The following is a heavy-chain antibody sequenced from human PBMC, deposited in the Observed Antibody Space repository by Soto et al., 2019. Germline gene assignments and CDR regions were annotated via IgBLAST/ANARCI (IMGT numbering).Heavy chain of an antibody. CDR1: GFTFSNYV. V-gene: IGHV3-23*01. CDR2: ISGSGETT. D-gene: IGHD3-3*01. Sequence: PGGSLRLSCAASGFTFSNYVMNWVRQAPGKGLEWVSGISGSGETTFYTDSVKGRFAISRDNSKNTLYLQMSSLRAEDTAVYYCARDGYDFWSGRIKSYYYYMDVWGKGTTVTVSS. J-gene: IGHJ6*03. CDR3: ARDGYDFWSGRIKSYYYYMDV.